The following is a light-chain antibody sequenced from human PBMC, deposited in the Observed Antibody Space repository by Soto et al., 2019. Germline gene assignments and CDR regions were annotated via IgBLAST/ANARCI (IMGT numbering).Light chain of an antibody. Sequence: QSALTQPPSASGSPGQSVTISCTGTSSDVGGYNYVSWYQQHPGKAPKLMIYEVSKRPSGVPDRFSGYKSGNTASLTVSGLQAEDEADYYCSSYAGRNNFGFGGGTKLTVL. J-gene: IGLJ3*02. CDR3: SSYAGRNNFG. V-gene: IGLV2-8*01. CDR2: EVS. CDR1: SSDVGGYNY.